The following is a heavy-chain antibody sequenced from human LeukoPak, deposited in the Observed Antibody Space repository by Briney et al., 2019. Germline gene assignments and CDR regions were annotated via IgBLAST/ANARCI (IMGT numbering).Heavy chain of an antibody. Sequence: ASVKVSCKASGYTFTSYGISWVRQAPGQGLEWMGWINSYDGNSNYAQKFQGRVTITRNTSISTAYMELSSLRSEDTAVYYCARVVATVTTPPDYYYYMDVWGKGTTVTVSS. V-gene: IGHV1-8*01. CDR1: GYTFTSYG. CDR2: INSYDGNS. J-gene: IGHJ6*03. D-gene: IGHD4-11*01. CDR3: ARVVATVTTPPDYYYYMDV.